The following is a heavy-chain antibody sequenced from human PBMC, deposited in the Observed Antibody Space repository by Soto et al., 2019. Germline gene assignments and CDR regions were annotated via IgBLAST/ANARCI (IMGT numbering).Heavy chain of an antibody. D-gene: IGHD2-2*01. J-gene: IGHJ6*02. V-gene: IGHV3-64D*08. Sequence: GGSLRLSCSASGFTFSSYAMHWVRQAPGKGLEYVSAISSNGGSTYYADSVKGRFTISRDNSKNTLYLQMSSLRAEDTAVYYCVKSGGGDCSSTSCYEEDYYGMDVWGQGTTVTVSS. CDR1: GFTFSSYA. CDR2: ISSNGGST. CDR3: VKSGGGDCSSTSCYEEDYYGMDV.